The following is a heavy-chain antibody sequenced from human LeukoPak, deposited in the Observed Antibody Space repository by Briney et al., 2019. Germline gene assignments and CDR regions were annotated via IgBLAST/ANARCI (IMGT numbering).Heavy chain of an antibody. D-gene: IGHD2-15*01. Sequence: VASVKVSCKASGYTFTSYGISWARQAPGQGLEWMGWISAYNGNTNYAQKLQGRVTMTTDTSTSTAYMELRSLRSDDTAVYYCAREYCSGGSCRHYYYGMDVWGQGTTVTVSS. CDR3: AREYCSGGSCRHYYYGMDV. V-gene: IGHV1-18*01. CDR2: ISAYNGNT. J-gene: IGHJ6*02. CDR1: GYTFTSYG.